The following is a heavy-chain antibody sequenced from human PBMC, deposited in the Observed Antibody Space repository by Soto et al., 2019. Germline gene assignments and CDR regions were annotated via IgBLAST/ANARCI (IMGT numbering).Heavy chain of an antibody. J-gene: IGHJ4*02. CDR2: ISYDGSNK. CDR3: ARVTNPYYFDY. Sequence: QVQLVESGGGVVQPGRSLRLSCAASGFTFSSYAMHWVRQAPGKGVEWVAVISYDGSNKYYADSVKGRFTISRDNSKNTLYLQMNSLRAEDTAVYYCARVTNPYYFDYWGQGTLVTVSS. CDR1: GFTFSSYA. D-gene: IGHD2-8*01. V-gene: IGHV3-30-3*01.